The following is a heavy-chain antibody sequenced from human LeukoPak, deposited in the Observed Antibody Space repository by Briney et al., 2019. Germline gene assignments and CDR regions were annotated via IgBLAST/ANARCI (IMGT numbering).Heavy chain of an antibody. CDR1: GFTFSSYD. CDR2: IGTAGDT. J-gene: IGHJ6*02. D-gene: IGHD2-21*02. Sequence: GGSLRLSCAASGFTFSSYDMHWGRQATGKGLEWVSAIGTAGDTYYPGSVKGRFTISRENAKNSLYLQMNSLRAGDTAVYYCARGLTRRYYYYGMDVWGQGTTVTVSS. V-gene: IGHV3-13*04. CDR3: ARGLTRRYYYYGMDV.